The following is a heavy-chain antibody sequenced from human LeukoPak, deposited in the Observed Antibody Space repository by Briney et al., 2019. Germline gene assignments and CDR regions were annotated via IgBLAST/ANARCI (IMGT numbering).Heavy chain of an antibody. D-gene: IGHD5-18*01. CDR1: GFTFSGYE. V-gene: IGHV3-48*03. CDR3: ARDRSGYSYGYYYGMDV. Sequence: GGSLRLSCAASGFTFSGYEMNWVRQAPGKGLEWISYIVTTGSITYYADSVKGRFTISRDNARNSLYLQMNSLRAEDTAVYYCARDRSGYSYGYYYGMDVWGQGTTVTVSS. J-gene: IGHJ6*02. CDR2: IVTTGSIT.